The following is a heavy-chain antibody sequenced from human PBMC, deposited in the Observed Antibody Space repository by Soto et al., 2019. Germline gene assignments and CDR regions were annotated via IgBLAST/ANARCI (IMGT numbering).Heavy chain of an antibody. D-gene: IGHD3-3*01. J-gene: IGHJ5*02. CDR1: GFTFSSFD. V-gene: IGHV3-30-3*01. CDR3: LRAFTIFGVVIRNWFDP. CDR2: ISYDGTNK. Sequence: PGGSLRLSCTASGFTFSSFDMHWVRQAPGRGLEWVAVISYDGTNKYYADSVKGRFTISRDNSKNTLYLQMNSLKPEDTAVYYCLRAFTIFGVVIRNWFDPWGQGTLVTVSS.